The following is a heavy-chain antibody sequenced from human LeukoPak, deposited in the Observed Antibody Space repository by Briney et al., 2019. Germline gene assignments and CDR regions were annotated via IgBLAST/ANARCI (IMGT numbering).Heavy chain of an antibody. CDR1: GFTFSSYG. J-gene: IGHJ5*02. CDR2: IAYDGSNT. V-gene: IGHV3-33*05. CDR3: AKDIGILTTSLYNWFDP. Sequence: GGSLRLSCTGSGFTFSSYGMHWVRQAPGKGLEWVAVIAYDGSNTYYLDSVKGRFIISRDNSRNTLYLQMNSLRVEDTAVYYCAKDIGILTTSLYNWFDPWGQGTLVTVSS. D-gene: IGHD2/OR15-2a*01.